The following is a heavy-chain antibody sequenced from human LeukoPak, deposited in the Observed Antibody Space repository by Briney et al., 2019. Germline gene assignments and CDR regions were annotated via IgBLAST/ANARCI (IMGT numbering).Heavy chain of an antibody. CDR1: GFAVTIYY. Sequence: PGESLSLSCAASGFAVTIYYMACLRQAPGKGLEWVSAIFRDGYTSLAGSVKGRFTNSRDKSRNTVYLKMKSLRAEDTDIYYCATERWNDWGQGTLVTVS. D-gene: IGHD1-1*01. CDR3: ATERWND. V-gene: IGHV3-53*01. J-gene: IGHJ4*02. CDR2: IFRDGYT.